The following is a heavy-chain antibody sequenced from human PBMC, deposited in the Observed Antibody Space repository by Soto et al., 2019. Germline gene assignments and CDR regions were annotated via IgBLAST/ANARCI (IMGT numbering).Heavy chain of an antibody. CDR1: GFTFRDYY. J-gene: IGHJ4*01. CDR2: ISISGSSI. Sequence: GGSLRLSRAASGFTFRDYYMSWVRPGPGKGLEWISYISISGSSIYYADSVKGRFTISRDDAKNSLYLQMNSLRAEDTAVYYCAKDIEPPGLFFDYWGQGTLVTVSS. CDR3: AKDIEPPGLFFDY. V-gene: IGHV3-11*01. D-gene: IGHD6-13*01.